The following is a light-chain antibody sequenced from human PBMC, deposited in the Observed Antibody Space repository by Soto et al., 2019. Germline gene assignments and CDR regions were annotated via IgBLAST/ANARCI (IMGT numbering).Light chain of an antibody. J-gene: IGKJ4*01. CDR3: QYSHSHPLT. V-gene: IGKV1-9*01. CDR1: QGISSY. Sequence: IQLTHSPSSLSASVGDRVTITCRASQGISSYLGWYQQKPGKAPKLLIYAASTLQSGVPSRFSGSGSGTDFTLTISSLQPEDFATYSCQYSHSHPLTFGGGTKVDIK. CDR2: AAS.